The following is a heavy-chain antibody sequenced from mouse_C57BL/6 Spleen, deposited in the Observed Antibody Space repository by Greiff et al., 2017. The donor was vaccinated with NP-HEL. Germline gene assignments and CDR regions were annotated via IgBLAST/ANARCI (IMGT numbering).Heavy chain of an antibody. CDR1: GYAFSSSW. D-gene: IGHD1-1*01. CDR3: ARGNYYDSSSYYFDY. CDR2: IYPGDGAT. V-gene: IGHV1-82*01. J-gene: IGHJ2*01. Sequence: VQLQQSGPELVKPGASVKISCKASGYAFSSSWMNWVKQRPGKGLEWIGRIYPGDGATNYNGKFKGKATLTADKSSSTAYMQLSSLTSEDSAVYFCARGNYYDSSSYYFDYWGQGTTLTVSS.